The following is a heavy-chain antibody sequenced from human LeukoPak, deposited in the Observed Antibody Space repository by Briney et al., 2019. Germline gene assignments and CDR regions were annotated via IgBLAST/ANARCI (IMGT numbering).Heavy chain of an antibody. D-gene: IGHD4/OR15-4a*01. CDR1: GYTFTSYY. J-gene: IGHJ4*02. CDR2: INPSGGST. CDR3: ATVVAKGSN. V-gene: IGHV1-46*01. Sequence: ASVKVSCKASGYTFTSYYMHWVRQAPGQGLEWMGIINPSGGSTSYAQKFQGRVTITADKSTSTAYMELSSLRSEDTAVYYCATVVAKGSNWGQGTLVTVSS.